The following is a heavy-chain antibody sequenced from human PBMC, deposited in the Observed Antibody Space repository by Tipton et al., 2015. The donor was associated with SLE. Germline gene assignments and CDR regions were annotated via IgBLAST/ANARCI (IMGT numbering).Heavy chain of an antibody. CDR2: ISSSSSTI. CDR3: ARCGYCSGTSCYTRYFQH. CDR1: GFTFSSYS. D-gene: IGHD2-2*02. V-gene: IGHV3-48*01. J-gene: IGHJ1*01. Sequence: SLRLSCAASGFTFSSYSMNWVRQAPGKGLEWVSYISSSSSTIYYADSVKGRFTISRDNAKNSLYLQMNSLRAADTAVYYCARCGYCSGTSCYTRYFQHWGQGTLVTVSS.